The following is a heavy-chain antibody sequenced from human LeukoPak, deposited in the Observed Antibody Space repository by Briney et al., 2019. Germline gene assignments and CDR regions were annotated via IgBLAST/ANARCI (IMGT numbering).Heavy chain of an antibody. CDR2: INHSGST. CDR3: ARDLQKGDY. J-gene: IGHJ4*02. V-gene: IGHV4-34*01. Sequence: SETLSLTCAVYGGSFSGYYWSWIRQPPGKGLEWIGEINHSGSTNYNPSLKSRVTISVDTSKNQFSLKLSSVTAADTAVYYCARDLQKGDYWGQGTQVTVSS. CDR1: GGSFSGYY.